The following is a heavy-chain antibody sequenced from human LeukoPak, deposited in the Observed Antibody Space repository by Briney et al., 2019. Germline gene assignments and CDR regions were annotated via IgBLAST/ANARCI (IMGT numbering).Heavy chain of an antibody. D-gene: IGHD3-3*01. CDR2: IYYSGST. CDR3: ARGDYGITIFGVVIANFDY. J-gene: IGHJ4*02. Sequence: PSETLSLTCTVSGGSVSSGSYYWSWIRQPPGKGLEWIGYIYYSGSTNYNPSLKSRVTISVDTSKNQFSLKLSSVTAADTAVYYCARGDYGITIFGVVIANFDYWGQGTLVTVSS. CDR1: GGSVSSGSYY. V-gene: IGHV4-61*01.